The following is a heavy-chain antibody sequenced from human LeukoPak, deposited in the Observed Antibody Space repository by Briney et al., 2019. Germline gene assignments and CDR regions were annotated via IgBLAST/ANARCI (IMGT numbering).Heavy chain of an antibody. V-gene: IGHV4-39*01. CDR1: GGSITSSSYY. CDR2: IYYSGPT. D-gene: IGHD2-15*01. CDR3: ARRGEYCSGGSCQVAFDI. J-gene: IGHJ3*02. Sequence: PSETLSLTCTVSGGSITSSSYYWGGIRQPPGKGLEWIGSIYYSGPTYYNPSLKSRVTISVDTSKNQFSLRLSSVTVADTAVYYCARRGEYCSGGSCQVAFDIWGQGTMVTVSS.